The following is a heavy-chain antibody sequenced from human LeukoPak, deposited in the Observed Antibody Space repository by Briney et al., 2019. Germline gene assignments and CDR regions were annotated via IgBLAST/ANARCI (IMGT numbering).Heavy chain of an antibody. D-gene: IGHD6-19*01. V-gene: IGHV3-66*01. J-gene: IGHJ4*02. CDR3: ARDGPIAVAGTYFDY. CDR2: IYSGGST. CDR1: GFTVSSNY. Sequence: PGGSLRLSCAASGFTVSSNYMSWVRQAPGKGLEWVSFIYSGGSTYYADSVKGRFTISRDNSKNTLYLQMNSLRAEDTAVYYCARDGPIAVAGTYFDYWGQGTLVTVSS.